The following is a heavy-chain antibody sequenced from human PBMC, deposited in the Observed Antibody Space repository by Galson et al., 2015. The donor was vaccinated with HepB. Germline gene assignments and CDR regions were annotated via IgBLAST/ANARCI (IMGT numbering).Heavy chain of an antibody. V-gene: IGHV3-33*01. CDR2: IGYHGYTE. Sequence: SLRLSCAASGFVFSNYGMHWVRQAPGKGLEWVALIGYHGYTEYYADSVKGRFTISRDTPANTLYLHMNSLIAEDTAVYYCARDGGVNWFDPWGQGTLVTVSS. J-gene: IGHJ5*02. CDR3: ARDGGVNWFDP. D-gene: IGHD3-16*01. CDR1: GFVFSNYG.